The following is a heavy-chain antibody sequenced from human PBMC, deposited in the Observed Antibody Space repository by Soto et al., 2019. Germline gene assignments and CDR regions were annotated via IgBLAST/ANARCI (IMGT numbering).Heavy chain of an antibody. CDR2: ISGSGGST. D-gene: IGHD5-18*01. Sequence: GGSLRLSCAASGFTFSSDAMRWVRQAPGKGLEWVSAISGSGGSTYYADSVKGRFTISRDNSKNTLYLQLNSLRAEDTAVYYCAKLRYSYGLADWFDPWGQGTLVTVSS. CDR3: AKLRYSYGLADWFDP. V-gene: IGHV3-23*01. CDR1: GFTFSSDA. J-gene: IGHJ5*02.